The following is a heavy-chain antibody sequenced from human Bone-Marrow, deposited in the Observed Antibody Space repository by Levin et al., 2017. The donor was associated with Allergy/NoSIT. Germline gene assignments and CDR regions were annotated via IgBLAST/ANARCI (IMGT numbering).Heavy chain of an antibody. CDR3: ARRSGTSYF. J-gene: IGHJ4*02. D-gene: IGHD1-1*01. CDR2: ISGSGAST. Sequence: PGGSLRLSCAASGFTFSSYAMTWVRQAPGKGLAWVSSISGSGASTEYADSVKGRFTISRDNSKNTLFLQMNSLRAEDTAVYFCARRSGTSYFWGQGTLVTVSP. CDR1: GFTFSSYA. V-gene: IGHV3-23*01.